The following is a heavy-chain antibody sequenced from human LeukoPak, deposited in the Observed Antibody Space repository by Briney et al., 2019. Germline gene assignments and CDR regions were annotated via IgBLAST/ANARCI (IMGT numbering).Heavy chain of an antibody. CDR3: ARDHRIPTSPNWFDP. CDR2: IYYSGST. V-gene: IGHV4-39*07. J-gene: IGHJ5*02. CDR1: GSSISSSSYY. Sequence: PSETLSLTCTVSGSSISSSSYYWGWIRQPPGKGLEWIGSIYYSGSTYYNPSLKSRVTISVDTSKNEFSLKLSSVTAADTAVYYCARDHRIPTSPNWFDPWGQGTLVTVSS. D-gene: IGHD4-11*01.